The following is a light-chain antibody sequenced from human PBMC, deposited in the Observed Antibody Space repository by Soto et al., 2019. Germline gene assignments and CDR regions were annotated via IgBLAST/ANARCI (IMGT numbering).Light chain of an antibody. CDR2: DAS. Sequence: DIQMTLSLSTLSASVGDRVTITCRASQSISSWLAWYQQKPGKAPKLLIYDASSLESGVPSRFSGSGSGTEFTLSISSLQPDDFATYYCQHYNSYSEAFGQGTKADI. CDR1: QSISSW. J-gene: IGKJ1*01. CDR3: QHYNSYSEA. V-gene: IGKV1-5*01.